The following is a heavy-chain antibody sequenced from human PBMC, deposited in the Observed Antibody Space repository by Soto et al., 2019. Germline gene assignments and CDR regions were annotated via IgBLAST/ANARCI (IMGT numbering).Heavy chain of an antibody. CDR2: IKRIRDGGTT. J-gene: IGHJ3*02. D-gene: IGHD1-26*01. Sequence: EVQVVESGGDVVKPGGTLRLSCAASGFIFRNAWMSWVRQAPGKGLEWVGRIKRIRDGGTTAYGTPVKDRFIISRDDSKKTMYLQMNSLKTEDTAVYYCVTSLVGANAFDIWGQGTMVSVSS. CDR1: GFIFRNAW. CDR3: VTSLVGANAFDI. V-gene: IGHV3-15*01.